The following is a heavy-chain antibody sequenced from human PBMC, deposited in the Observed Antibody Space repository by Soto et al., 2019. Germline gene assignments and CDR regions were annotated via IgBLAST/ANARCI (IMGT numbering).Heavy chain of an antibody. J-gene: IGHJ5*02. D-gene: IGHD3-10*01. CDR3: ATMATFGSLNWFYP. V-gene: IGHV1-8*01. CDR2: MNPGSGDT. CDR1: GYTFTNND. Sequence: QVQLVQSGAEVKKPGASVKVSCKASGYTFTNNDVSWVRQATGQGLEWMGWMNPGSGDTGYAQKFQGRVTMTRDLSIATAYMELSSLRSDDTAIYYCATMATFGSLNWFYPCGQGTLVTLSS.